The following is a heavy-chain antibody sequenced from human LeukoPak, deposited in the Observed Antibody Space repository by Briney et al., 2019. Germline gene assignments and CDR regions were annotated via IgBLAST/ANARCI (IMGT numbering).Heavy chain of an antibody. D-gene: IGHD3-3*01. V-gene: IGHV3-23*01. J-gene: IGHJ4*02. CDR1: GFIFSRYA. CDR3: ATRSGNDY. Sequence: PGGSLRLSCAPSGFIFSRYAMNWVRQAPGKGLEWVSIISNSGDSTIYADSVKGRFTISRDNAKSSLYLQMNSLRAEDTAIYYCATRSGNDYWGQGTLVTVSS. CDR2: ISNSGDST.